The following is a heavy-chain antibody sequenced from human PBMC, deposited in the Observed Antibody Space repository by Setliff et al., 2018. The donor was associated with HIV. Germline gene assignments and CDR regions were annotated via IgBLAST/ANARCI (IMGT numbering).Heavy chain of an antibody. Sequence: GGSLRLSCAASGFIFSDFYMSWIRQAPGKGLEWVSSITSRSVSTYYADSVKGRFTISRDNANDSLYLQMNTLRAEDTAVYYCARGARGYSYGWGQGTLVTVSS. CDR1: GFIFSDFY. CDR2: ITSRSVST. V-gene: IGHV3-11*04. J-gene: IGHJ4*02. D-gene: IGHD5-18*01. CDR3: ARGARGYSYG.